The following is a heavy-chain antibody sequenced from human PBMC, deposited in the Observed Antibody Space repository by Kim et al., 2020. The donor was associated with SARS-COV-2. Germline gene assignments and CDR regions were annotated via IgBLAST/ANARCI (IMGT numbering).Heavy chain of an antibody. CDR2: ISGSGGST. D-gene: IGHD2-2*01. J-gene: IGHJ4*02. Sequence: GGSLRLSCAASGFTFSSYAMSWVRQAPGKGLEWVSAISGSGGSTYYADSVKGRFTISRDNSKNTLYLQMNSLRAEDTAVYYCASFKRYCSSTSCDDYWGQGTLVTVSS. V-gene: IGHV3-23*01. CDR3: ASFKRYCSSTSCDDY. CDR1: GFTFSSYA.